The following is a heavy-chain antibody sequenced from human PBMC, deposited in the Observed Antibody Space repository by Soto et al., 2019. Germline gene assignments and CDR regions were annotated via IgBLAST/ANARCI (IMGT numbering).Heavy chain of an antibody. CDR2: ISGSGGST. Sequence: EVQLLESGGGLVQPGGSLRLSCAASGFTFSSYAMSWVRQAPGKGLEWVAAISGSGGSTYYADSVKGRFTISRDNSKNTLYLQMNSLRAEDTAVYYCAKLGGVVIQLNWFDPWGQGTLVTVSS. CDR1: GFTFSSYA. CDR3: AKLGGVVIQLNWFDP. D-gene: IGHD3-3*01. V-gene: IGHV3-23*01. J-gene: IGHJ5*02.